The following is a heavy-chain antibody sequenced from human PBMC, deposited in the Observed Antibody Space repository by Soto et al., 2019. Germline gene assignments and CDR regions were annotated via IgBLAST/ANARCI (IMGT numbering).Heavy chain of an antibody. CDR1: GGSFSGYY. CDR3: ARGGPSGGIVVVVAATRRNNWFDP. V-gene: IGHV4-34*01. D-gene: IGHD2-15*01. J-gene: IGHJ5*02. Sequence: SETLSLTCAVYGGSFSGYYWSWIRQPPGKGLEWIGEINHSGSTNYNPSLKSRVTISVDTSKNQFSLKLSSVTAADTAVYYCARGGPSGGIVVVVAATRRNNWFDPWGQGTLVTVSS. CDR2: INHSGST.